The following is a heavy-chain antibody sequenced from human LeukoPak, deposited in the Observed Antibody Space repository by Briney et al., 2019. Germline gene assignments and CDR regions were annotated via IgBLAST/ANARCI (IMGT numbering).Heavy chain of an antibody. Sequence: GGSLRLSCAASGFTFSSYAMSWVRQAPGKGLEWVSAISGSGGSTYYADSVKGRFTISRDNSKNTLYLQMNSLRAEDTAVHYCAKIRYDFWSGPHDAFDIWGQGTMVTVSS. D-gene: IGHD3-3*01. J-gene: IGHJ3*02. CDR3: AKIRYDFWSGPHDAFDI. V-gene: IGHV3-23*01. CDR1: GFTFSSYA. CDR2: ISGSGGST.